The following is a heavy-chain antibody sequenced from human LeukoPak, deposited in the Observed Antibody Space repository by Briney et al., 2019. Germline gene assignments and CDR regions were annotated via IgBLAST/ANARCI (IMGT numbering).Heavy chain of an antibody. J-gene: IGHJ4*02. Sequence: PGGSLRLSCGASGFTFSNHWLSWVRQAPGKGLEWVANINQDGRRTYYVDSVKGRFTISRDNAKNSLYLQMNSLRDEDTAIYYCAREAPPHDTSDYDFWGQGTLVTVSS. D-gene: IGHD3-22*01. CDR2: INQDGRRT. CDR3: AREAPPHDTSDYDF. V-gene: IGHV3-7*03. CDR1: GFTFSNHW.